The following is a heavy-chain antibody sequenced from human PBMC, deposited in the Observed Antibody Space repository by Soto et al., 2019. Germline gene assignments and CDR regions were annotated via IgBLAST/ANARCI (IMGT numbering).Heavy chain of an antibody. D-gene: IGHD3-9*01. V-gene: IGHV4-59*08. CDR3: ARQPGYYDILTGYSTYYFDY. Sequence: LSLTCTVCGGSISSYYWSWIRQPPGKGLEWIGYIYYSGSTNYNPSLKSRVTISVDTSKNQFSLKLSSVTAADTAVYYCARQPGYYDILTGYSTYYFDYWGQGTPVTVSS. CDR1: GGSISSYY. CDR2: IYYSGST. J-gene: IGHJ4*02.